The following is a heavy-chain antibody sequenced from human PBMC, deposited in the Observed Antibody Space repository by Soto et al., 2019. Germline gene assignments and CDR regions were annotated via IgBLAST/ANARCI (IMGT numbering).Heavy chain of an antibody. Sequence: PGGSLRLSCAASGFTFSSYAMSWVRQAPGKGLEWVSAISGSGGSTYYADSVKGRFTISRDNSQNTLYLQMNSLRAEDTAVYYCAKARGYSGYFDYWGQGTLVTVSS. CDR1: GFTFSSYA. CDR2: ISGSGGST. D-gene: IGHD5-12*01. J-gene: IGHJ4*02. V-gene: IGHV3-23*01. CDR3: AKARGYSGYFDY.